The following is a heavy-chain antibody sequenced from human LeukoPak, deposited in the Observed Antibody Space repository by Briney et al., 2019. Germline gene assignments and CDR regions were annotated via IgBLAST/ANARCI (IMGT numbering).Heavy chain of an antibody. D-gene: IGHD6-19*01. CDR3: AHSSKQWLVKRSAFDI. V-gene: IGHV2-70*12. CDR2: IDWDDDK. J-gene: IGHJ3*02. Sequence: SGSTLVNPTQTLTLTCTFSGFSLSTSGMCVSWIRQPPGKALEWLARIDWDDDKYYSTSLKSRLTITKDTSKNQVVLTMTNMDPVDTATYYCAHSSKQWLVKRSAFDIWGQGTMVTVSS. CDR1: GFSLSTSGMC.